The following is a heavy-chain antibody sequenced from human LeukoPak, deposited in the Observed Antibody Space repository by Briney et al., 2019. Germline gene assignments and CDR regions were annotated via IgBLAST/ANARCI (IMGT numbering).Heavy chain of an antibody. Sequence: PGGSLRLSCAASGFTFSSYSMNWVRQAPGKGLEWVSSISSSSSYIYYADSVEGRFTISRDNAKNSLYLQMNSLRTEDTAVYYCALPTDWSEGGYWGQGTLVTVSS. D-gene: IGHD3/OR15-3a*01. V-gene: IGHV3-21*01. J-gene: IGHJ4*02. CDR2: ISSSSSYI. CDR3: ALPTDWSEGGY. CDR1: GFTFSSYS.